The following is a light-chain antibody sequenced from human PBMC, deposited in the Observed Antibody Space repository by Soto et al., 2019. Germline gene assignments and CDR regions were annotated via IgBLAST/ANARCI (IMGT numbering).Light chain of an antibody. Sequence: DIQMTQSPSSLSASVGDRVTITCRASQGIRNYLAWYQQKPGKVPKLRIYAASTLQSGVPSRFSGSGSGTDFPLTISSLLTEDVATFYCQHYNSAPPFTFGPGTKVDI. CDR2: AAS. V-gene: IGKV1-27*01. CDR1: QGIRNY. J-gene: IGKJ3*01. CDR3: QHYNSAPPFT.